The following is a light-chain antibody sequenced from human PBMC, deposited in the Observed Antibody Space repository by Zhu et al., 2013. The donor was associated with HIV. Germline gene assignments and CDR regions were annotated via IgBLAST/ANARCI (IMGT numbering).Light chain of an antibody. CDR3: TSYTTSTTLV. CDR2: GNN. CDR1: SSNIGAGYD. V-gene: IGLV1-40*01. Sequence: QSVLTQPPSVSGAPGQRVTISCTGSSSNIGAGYDVQWYQQLPGTAPKLLIYGNNNRPSGLSDRFSGSKSGNTASLTISGLQAEDEADYYCTSYTTSTTLVFGGGTKLTVL. J-gene: IGLJ2*01.